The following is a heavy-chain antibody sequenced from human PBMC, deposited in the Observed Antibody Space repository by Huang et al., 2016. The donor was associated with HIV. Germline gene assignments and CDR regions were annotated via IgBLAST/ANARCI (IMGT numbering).Heavy chain of an antibody. D-gene: IGHD3-16*01. J-gene: IGHJ4*02. CDR3: ARHVRGSPSHD. CDR1: ENSFTGYW. CDR2: SYPGDSDT. Sequence: EVQLMQSGTEVKKPGESLKISWKGSENSFTGYWIAWVRQRPGKALEGMGISYPGDSDTRYSPSFQGQVTNSADRSISTVFLQWRSLKASDTAIYYCARHVRGSPSHDWGQGTLVTVSS. V-gene: IGHV5-51*01.